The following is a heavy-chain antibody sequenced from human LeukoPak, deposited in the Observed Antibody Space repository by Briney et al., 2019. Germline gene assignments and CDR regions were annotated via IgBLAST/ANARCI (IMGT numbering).Heavy chain of an antibody. CDR1: GFNFGAYA. J-gene: IGHJ4*02. CDR3: ASEIVVVPAAYISEDQ. V-gene: IGHV3-21*01. CDR2: ISSSSSYI. Sequence: GGSLRLSCRASGFNFGAYAMNWVRQAPGKGLEWFSSISSSSSYIYYADSVKGRFTISRENAKNSMYLQMNSLRAEDTAVYYCASEIVVVPAAYISEDQWGQGTLVTVSS. D-gene: IGHD2-2*01.